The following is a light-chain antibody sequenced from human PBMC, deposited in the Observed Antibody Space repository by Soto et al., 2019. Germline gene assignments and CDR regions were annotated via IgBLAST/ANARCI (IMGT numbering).Light chain of an antibody. V-gene: IGKV1-39*01. Sequence: DIQMTQSPSSLSASVGDRVTITCRASQSISTYLNWYQQEPGKAPRLLIYGASSRATGIPDRFSGSGSGTDFTLTISRLEPEDFAVYYCQQYGSSPLTFGQGTRLEIK. J-gene: IGKJ5*01. CDR1: QSISTY. CDR3: QQYGSSPLT. CDR2: GAS.